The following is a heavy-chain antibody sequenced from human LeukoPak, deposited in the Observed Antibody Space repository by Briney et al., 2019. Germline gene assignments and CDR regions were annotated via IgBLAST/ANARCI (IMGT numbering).Heavy chain of an antibody. CDR3: AKSGGYNYYYYMDV. CDR1: GFTFNNYV. CDR2: ISGSGGST. D-gene: IGHD3-22*01. Sequence: PGGSLRLSCAASGFTFNNYVMSWVRQAPGKGLEWVSAISGSGGSTYYADSVKGRFTISRDNSKNTLYLQMNSLRAEDTAVYYCAKSGGYNYYYYMDVWGKGTTVTVSS. J-gene: IGHJ6*03. V-gene: IGHV3-23*01.